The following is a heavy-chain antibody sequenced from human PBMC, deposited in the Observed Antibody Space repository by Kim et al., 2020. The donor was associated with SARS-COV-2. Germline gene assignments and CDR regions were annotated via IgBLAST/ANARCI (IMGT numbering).Heavy chain of an antibody. Sequence: GESLKISCKGSGYSFASYWISWVRQMPGKGLEWMGRIDPSDSYTNYSPSFQGHVTISADKSISTAYLQWSSLKASDTAMYYCARQRSSWYNQWGQGTLVTVSS. J-gene: IGHJ4*02. D-gene: IGHD6-13*01. V-gene: IGHV5-10-1*01. CDR3: ARQRSSWYNQ. CDR2: IDPSDSYT. CDR1: GYSFASYW.